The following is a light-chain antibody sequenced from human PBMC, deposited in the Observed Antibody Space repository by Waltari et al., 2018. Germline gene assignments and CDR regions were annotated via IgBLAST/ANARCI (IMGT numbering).Light chain of an antibody. Sequence: QSALTQPASVSGPPGQSIPISRTGPSSDVGGCNSVPWYQQHPGKAPKLMIYDVSKRPSGVSNRFSGSKSGNTASLTISGLQAEDEADYYCSSYTSSSTYVFGTGTKVTVL. J-gene: IGLJ1*01. CDR1: SSDVGGCNS. CDR3: SSYTSSSTYV. V-gene: IGLV2-14*01. CDR2: DVS.